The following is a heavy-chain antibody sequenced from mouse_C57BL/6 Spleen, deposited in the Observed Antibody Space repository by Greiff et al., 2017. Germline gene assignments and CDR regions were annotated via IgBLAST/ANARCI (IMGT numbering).Heavy chain of an antibody. CDR1: GYTFTSYW. Sequence: QVQLQQPGAELVMPGASVKLSCKASGYTFTSYWMHWVKQRPGQGLEWIGEIDPSDSYTNYNQKFKGKSTLTVDKSSSTAYMQLSSLTSEDSAVXYCARYGSSYPYAMDYWGQGTSVTVSS. D-gene: IGHD1-1*01. J-gene: IGHJ4*01. CDR3: ARYGSSYPYAMDY. CDR2: IDPSDSYT. V-gene: IGHV1-69*01.